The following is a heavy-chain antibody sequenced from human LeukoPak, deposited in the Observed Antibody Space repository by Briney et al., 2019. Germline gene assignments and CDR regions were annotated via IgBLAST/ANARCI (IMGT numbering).Heavy chain of an antibody. CDR3: AKGLERRGYYFDY. D-gene: IGHD1-1*01. J-gene: IGHJ4*02. Sequence: PGRSLRLSCAASGFTFSSYAIHWVRQAPGKGLEWVAVISYDGTNKYYADSVKGRFTISRDNSKNTLYLQMNSLRADDTAIYYCAKGLERRGYYFDYWGQGTLVTVSS. CDR2: ISYDGTNK. V-gene: IGHV3-30*04. CDR1: GFTFSSYA.